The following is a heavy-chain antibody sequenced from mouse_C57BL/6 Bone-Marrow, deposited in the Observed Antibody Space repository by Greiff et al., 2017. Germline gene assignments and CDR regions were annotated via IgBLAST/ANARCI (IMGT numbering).Heavy chain of an antibody. D-gene: IGHD4-1*01. CDR3: ARRRLGHYYAMDY. CDR2: ISSGSSTI. CDR1: GFTFSDYG. Sequence: EVMLVESGGGLVKPGGSLKLSCAASGFTFSDYGMHWVRQAPEKGLEWVAYISSGSSTIYYADTVKGRCTISRDNAKNTLFLQMTSLRSEDTAMYYCARRRLGHYYAMDYWGQGTSVTVSS. J-gene: IGHJ4*01. V-gene: IGHV5-17*01.